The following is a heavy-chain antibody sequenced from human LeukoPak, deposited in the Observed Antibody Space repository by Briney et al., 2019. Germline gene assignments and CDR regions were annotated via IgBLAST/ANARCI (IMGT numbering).Heavy chain of an antibody. J-gene: IGHJ4*01. CDR1: GYIFTSYN. Sequence: ASVKVSCKASGYIFTSYNIHWVRQAPGQGLEWMGIIKPSGGTTIYAQRFQGRISLTRVMSTSTVYMELSSLKSEDTALFYCVGELDSTFFFDFWGHGTLVSVSS. CDR3: VGELDSTFFFDF. D-gene: IGHD3-16*01. CDR2: IKPSGGTT. V-gene: IGHV1-46*01.